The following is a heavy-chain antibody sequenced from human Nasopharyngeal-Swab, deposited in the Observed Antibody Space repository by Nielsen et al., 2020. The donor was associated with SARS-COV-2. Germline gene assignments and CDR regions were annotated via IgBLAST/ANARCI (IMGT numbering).Heavy chain of an antibody. J-gene: IGHJ4*02. D-gene: IGHD1-26*01. CDR3: ATTPAYSGSYEAGPATNGEFDY. V-gene: IGHV1-24*01. CDR2: LDPEDGET. CDR1: GYTLTELS. Sequence: ASVKVSCKVSGYTLTELSMHWVRQAPGKGLEWMGGLDPEDGETIYAQKFQGRVTMTEDTSTDTAYMELGSLRSEDTAVYYCATTPAYSGSYEAGPATNGEFDYWGQGTLVTVSS.